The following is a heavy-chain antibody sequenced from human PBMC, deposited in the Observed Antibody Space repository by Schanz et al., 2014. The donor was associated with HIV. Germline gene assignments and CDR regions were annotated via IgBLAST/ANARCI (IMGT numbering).Heavy chain of an antibody. CDR1: GFTFSSFS. CDR3: ARGLPTPAAFDI. Sequence: EVQLVESGGGLVKPGGSLRLSCAASGFTFSSFSMNWVRQAPGKGLEWVSSISSTGGYIYYADSVRGRFTISRDSAKNSLYLAMSSLRAEDKAVYYCARGLPTPAAFDIWGQGTMVTVSS. D-gene: IGHD3-16*01. CDR2: ISSTGGYI. J-gene: IGHJ3*02. V-gene: IGHV3-21*01.